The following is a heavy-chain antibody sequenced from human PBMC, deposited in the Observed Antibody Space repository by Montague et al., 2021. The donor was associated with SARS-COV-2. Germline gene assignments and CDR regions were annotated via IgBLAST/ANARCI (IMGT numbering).Heavy chain of an antibody. CDR3: ASDYDY. CDR2: VDSEDGET. Sequence: SVKVSFKVSGAPLTDFSIHWVRQAPGKGLEWMGVVDSEDGETVYAQKFQGRVSMTEDTSADTAYMELSSLRSEDTAVYYCASDYDYWGQGTLLTVSS. J-gene: IGHJ4*02. V-gene: IGHV1-24*01. CDR1: GAPLTDFS.